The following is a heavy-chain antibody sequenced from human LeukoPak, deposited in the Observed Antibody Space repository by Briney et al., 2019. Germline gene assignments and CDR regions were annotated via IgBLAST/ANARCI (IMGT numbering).Heavy chain of an antibody. CDR2: MNPNSGNT. V-gene: IGHV1-8*01. D-gene: IGHD4-17*01. CDR3: ARNDYGDYVKWLYYHYGMDV. CDR1: GYTFTSYD. J-gene: IGHJ6*02. Sequence: GASVKVSCKASGYTFTSYDINWVRQATGQGLEWMGWMNPNSGNTGYAQKFQGRVTMTRNTSISTAYMELSSLRSEDTAVYYCARNDYGDYVKWLYYHYGMDVWGQGTTVTVSS.